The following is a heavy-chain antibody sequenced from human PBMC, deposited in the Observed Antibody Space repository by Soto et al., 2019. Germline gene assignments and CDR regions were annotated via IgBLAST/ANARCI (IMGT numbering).Heavy chain of an antibody. CDR1: GYTFTSYY. Sequence: ASVKVSCKASGYTFTSYYMHWVRQAPGQGLEWMGIINPSGGSTKYSQKFQGRVTITRDTSASTAYMELSSLRSEDTAVYYCARGGTRVPYFDYWGQGALVTVSS. D-gene: IGHD1-1*01. CDR3: ARGGTRVPYFDY. J-gene: IGHJ4*02. CDR2: INPSGGST. V-gene: IGHV1-46*01.